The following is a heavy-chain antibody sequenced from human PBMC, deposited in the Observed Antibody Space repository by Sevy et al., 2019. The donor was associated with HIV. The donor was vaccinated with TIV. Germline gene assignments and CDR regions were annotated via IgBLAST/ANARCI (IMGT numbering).Heavy chain of an antibody. V-gene: IGHV4-38-2*01. Sequence: SETLSLTCAVSGYSISSGYYWGWIRQPPGKGLEWIGSIYHSGSTYYNPSLKSRVTISVDTSKNQFSLKLSSVTAADTAVYYCASTTTVSPPYYYYYYYMDVWGKGTTVTVSS. CDR1: GYSISSGYY. CDR3: ASTTTVSPPYYYYYYYMDV. D-gene: IGHD4-17*01. J-gene: IGHJ6*03. CDR2: IYHSGST.